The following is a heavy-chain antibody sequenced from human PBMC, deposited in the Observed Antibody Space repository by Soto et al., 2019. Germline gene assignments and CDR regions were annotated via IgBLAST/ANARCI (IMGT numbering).Heavy chain of an antibody. CDR2: INQDGSEI. D-gene: IGHD5-18*01. Sequence: EAQLVESGGGLVQPGGSLRLSCAASGFIFSRDWMSWVRQTPEKGLEWVANINQDGSEIYYVDSVKGRFTISRDNAKSSLYLQMNSLRVEDTAVYYCAMSDTARAPDYHGVEVWGQGTTVTVSS. J-gene: IGHJ6*02. CDR3: AMSDTARAPDYHGVEV. V-gene: IGHV3-7*01. CDR1: GFIFSRDW.